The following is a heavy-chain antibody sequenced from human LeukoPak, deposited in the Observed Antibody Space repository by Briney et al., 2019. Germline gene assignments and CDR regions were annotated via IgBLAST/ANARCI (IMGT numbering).Heavy chain of an antibody. CDR3: ARTIVDGGTNY. J-gene: IGHJ4*02. V-gene: IGHV1-24*01. Sequence: ASVKVSCKVSGYTLTELSMHWVRQAPGKGLEWMRGFDPEDGETIYAQNFQGRVTMTRDTSTSTVYMELSSLRSEDTAVYYCARTIVDGGTNYWGQGTLVTVSS. CDR1: GYTLTELS. D-gene: IGHD2-15*01. CDR2: FDPEDGET.